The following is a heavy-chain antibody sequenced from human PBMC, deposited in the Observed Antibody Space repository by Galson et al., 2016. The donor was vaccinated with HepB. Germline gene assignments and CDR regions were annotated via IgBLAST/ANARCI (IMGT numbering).Heavy chain of an antibody. CDR2: IYYDGST. J-gene: IGHJ5*02. Sequence: QVQLQESGPGLVKPPETLSLTCTVSGGPISSYYSTWIRQPPGKRLEWIGYIYYDGSTDYNPSLRSRVTMSVDTSKNQFSLKLSSVTAADTAVYYCVKVGGAGYFDPWGQGTLVTVSS. CDR3: VKVGGAGYFDP. V-gene: IGHV4-59*01. CDR1: GGPISSYY. D-gene: IGHD1-26*01.